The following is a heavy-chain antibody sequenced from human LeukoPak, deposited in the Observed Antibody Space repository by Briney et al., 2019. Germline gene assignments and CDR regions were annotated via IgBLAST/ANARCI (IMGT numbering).Heavy chain of an antibody. CDR1: GGTFSSYA. CDR2: IIPILGIA. CDR3: ARDYLGARGGSYFDY. D-gene: IGHD3-10*01. J-gene: IGHJ4*02. Sequence: SVKVSCKASGGTFSSYAISWVRQAPGQGLEWMGRIIPILGIANYAQKFQGRVTITADKSTSTAYMELSSLRSEDTAVYYCARDYLGARGGSYFDYWGQGTLVTVSS. V-gene: IGHV1-69*04.